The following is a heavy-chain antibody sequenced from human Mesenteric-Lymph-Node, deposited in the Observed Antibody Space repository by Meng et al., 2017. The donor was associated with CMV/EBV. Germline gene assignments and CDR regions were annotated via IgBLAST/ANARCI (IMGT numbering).Heavy chain of an antibody. D-gene: IGHD3-3*01. CDR3: ARGGHYDFWSGYYTQHWFDP. CDR2: IYYSGIT. V-gene: IGHV4-39*07. J-gene: IGHJ5*02. CDR1: GGSISSSSYY. Sequence: SETLSLTCTVSGGSISSSSYYWGWIRQPPGKGLEWIGSIYYSGITYYNPSLKSRVTISVDTSKNQFSLKLSSVTAADTAVYYCARGGHYDFWSGYYTQHWFDPWGQGTLVTVSS.